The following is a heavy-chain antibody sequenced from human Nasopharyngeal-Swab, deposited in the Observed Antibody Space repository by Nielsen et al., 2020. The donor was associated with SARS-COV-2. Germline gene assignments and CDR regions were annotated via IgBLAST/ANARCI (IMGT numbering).Heavy chain of an antibody. CDR2: IRSKANSYAT. D-gene: IGHD3-22*01. Sequence: GESLKISCAASGFIFSGSSMHWVRQASGKGLEWIGRIRSKANSYATEYAASVKGRFTISRDDSKNTAYLQMNSLKTEDTAVYYCTRAKDDSSGSLFDYWGQGNLVTVFS. CDR3: TRAKDDSSGSLFDY. J-gene: IGHJ4*02. V-gene: IGHV3-73*01. CDR1: GFIFSGSS.